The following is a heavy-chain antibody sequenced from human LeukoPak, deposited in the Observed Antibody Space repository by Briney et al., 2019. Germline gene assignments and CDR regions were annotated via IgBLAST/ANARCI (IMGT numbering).Heavy chain of an antibody. D-gene: IGHD1-26*01. CDR2: ISSSSSTI. V-gene: IGHV3-48*04. CDR3: AKGPALPPPMELWYFDL. CDR1: GFTFSSYS. Sequence: PGGSLRLSCAASGFTFSSYSMNWVRQAPGKGLEWVSYISSSSSTIYYADSVKGRFTISRDNAKNSLYLQMNSLRAEDTAVYYCAKGPALPPPMELWYFDLWGRGTLVTVSS. J-gene: IGHJ2*01.